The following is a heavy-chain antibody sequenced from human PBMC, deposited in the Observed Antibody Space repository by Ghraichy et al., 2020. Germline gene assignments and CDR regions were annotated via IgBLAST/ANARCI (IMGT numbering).Heavy chain of an antibody. J-gene: IGHJ4*01. V-gene: IGHV4-39*01. CDR2: IFYSGDT. CDR1: GGSISSSTYY. CDR3: AGFFEPRGVFDY. D-gene: IGHD2-8*01. Sequence: SETLSLTCTVSGGSISSSTYYWGWIRQPPGKGLEWIGNIFYSGDTSYNPSLKSRITISVDTSKNQFSLKLSSVTATDTAVYYCAGFFEPRGVFDYWGQGSLVTVSS.